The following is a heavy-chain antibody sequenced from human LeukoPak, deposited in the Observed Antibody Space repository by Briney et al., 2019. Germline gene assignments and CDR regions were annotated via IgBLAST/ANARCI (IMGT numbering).Heavy chain of an antibody. D-gene: IGHD2-15*01. CDR1: GFTFSSYG. Sequence: PGGSLRLSCAASGFTFSSYGIHWVRQAPGKGLEWVAVISYDGTNKYYADSVKGRFTISRDNSKSTLFLQMNSLRADDTAVYYCAKDSDHCSGGSCSTVDYWGQGTPVTVSS. CDR2: ISYDGTNK. CDR3: AKDSDHCSGGSCSTVDY. V-gene: IGHV3-30*02. J-gene: IGHJ4*02.